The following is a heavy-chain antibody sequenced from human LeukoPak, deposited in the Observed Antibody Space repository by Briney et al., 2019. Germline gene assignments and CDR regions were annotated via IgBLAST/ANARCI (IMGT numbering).Heavy chain of an antibody. D-gene: IGHD4-23*01. CDR2: ISSSSSTI. CDR1: GFTFSSYS. V-gene: IGHV3-48*01. J-gene: IGHJ4*02. Sequence: GGSLRLSCAASGFTFSSYSMNWVRQAPGKGLEWVSYISSSSSTIYYADSVKGRFTISRDNAKNSLYLQMNSLRAEDTAVYYCARHTVVTPFDYWGQGTLVTVSS. CDR3: ARHTVVTPFDY.